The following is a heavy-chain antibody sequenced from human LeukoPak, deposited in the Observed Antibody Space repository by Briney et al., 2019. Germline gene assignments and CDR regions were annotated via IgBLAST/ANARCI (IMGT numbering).Heavy chain of an antibody. V-gene: IGHV3-74*01. Sequence: PGGSLRLSCAAAGFTFSSYWMHWVRQAPGKGLVWVSRINTDGSSTIYADSVKGRFTISRDNAKNTLYLQMNSLRAEDTAVYACARGKEWSCDYWGQGTLVTVSS. CDR1: GFTFSSYW. J-gene: IGHJ4*02. CDR2: INTDGSST. CDR3: ARGKEWSCDY. D-gene: IGHD3-3*01.